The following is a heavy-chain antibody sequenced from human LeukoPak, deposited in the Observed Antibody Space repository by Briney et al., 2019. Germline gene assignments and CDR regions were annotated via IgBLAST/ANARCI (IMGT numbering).Heavy chain of an antibody. Sequence: ASVKVSCKASGYTFTGYYMHWVRQAPGQGLEWMGWINPNSGGTTYAQKLQGRVTMTTDTSTSTAYMEQRSLRSDDTAVYYCARDVGGSYSRKYYFDYWGQGTLVTVSS. V-gene: IGHV1-2*02. D-gene: IGHD1-26*01. J-gene: IGHJ4*02. CDR2: INPNSGGT. CDR3: ARDVGGSYSRKYYFDY. CDR1: GYTFTGYY.